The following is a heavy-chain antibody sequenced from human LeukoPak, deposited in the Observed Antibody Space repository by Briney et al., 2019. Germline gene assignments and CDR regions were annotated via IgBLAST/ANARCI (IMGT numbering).Heavy chain of an antibody. CDR2: VNQVGTGK. Sequence: PGGSLRLSCAASGFTFSSQWMSCVRQAPGKVLEWVATVNQVGTGKYYVDSVKGRFTISRDNAENSLYLQMNSLRAEDTAVYYCAKDARRTFGLSSGLYRGSYYFDYWGQGTLVTVSS. J-gene: IGHJ4*02. D-gene: IGHD6-19*01. V-gene: IGHV3-7*01. CDR1: GFTFSSQW. CDR3: AKDARRTFGLSSGLYRGSYYFDY.